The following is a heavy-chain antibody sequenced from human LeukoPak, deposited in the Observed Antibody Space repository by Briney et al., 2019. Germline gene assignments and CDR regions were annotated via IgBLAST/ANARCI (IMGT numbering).Heavy chain of an antibody. V-gene: IGHV4-34*01. CDR2: INHSGST. D-gene: IGHD2-2*02. CDR3: ARGMVVPAAIPVRSYYGMDV. CDR1: GGSFSGYY. Sequence: PSGTLSLTCAVYGGSFSGYYWSWIRQPPGKGLEWIGEINHSGSTNYNPSLKSRVTISVDTSKNQFSLKLSSVPAADTAVYYCARGMVVPAAIPVRSYYGMDVWGQGTTVTVSS. J-gene: IGHJ6*02.